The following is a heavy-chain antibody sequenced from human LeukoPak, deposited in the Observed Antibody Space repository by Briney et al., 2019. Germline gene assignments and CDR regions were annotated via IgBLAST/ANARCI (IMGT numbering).Heavy chain of an antibody. Sequence: PGGSLRLSCTASGFTFGDYAMSWVRQAPGKGLEWVGFIRSKAYGGTTEYAASVKGRFTISRDDSKSIAYLQMNSLKTEDTAVYYCTRSTVVMGYWGQGPLVTVSS. CDR3: TRSTVVMGY. CDR2: IRSKAYGGTT. D-gene: IGHD4-23*01. CDR1: GFTFGDYA. V-gene: IGHV3-49*04. J-gene: IGHJ4*02.